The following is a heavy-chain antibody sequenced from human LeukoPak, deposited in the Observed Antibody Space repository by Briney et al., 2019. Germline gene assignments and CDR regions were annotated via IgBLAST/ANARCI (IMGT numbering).Heavy chain of an antibody. CDR3: ARGTMVRGVIDHYYFDY. V-gene: IGHV4-59*01. CDR2: IYYSGST. CDR1: GGSISSYY. Sequence: KPSETLSLTCTVSGGSISSYYWSWIRQPPGKGLEWIGYIYYSGSTNYNPSLKSRVTISVDTSKNQFSLKLSSVTAVDTAVYYCARGTMVRGVIDHYYFDYWGQGTLVTVSS. J-gene: IGHJ4*02. D-gene: IGHD3-10*01.